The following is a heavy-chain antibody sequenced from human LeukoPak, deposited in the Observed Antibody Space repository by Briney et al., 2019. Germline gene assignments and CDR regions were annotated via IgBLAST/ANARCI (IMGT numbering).Heavy chain of an antibody. CDR3: ARAYYYDSGGFFSYFDS. CDR1: GFTFSSYE. CDR2: ISSSGGTT. D-gene: IGHD3-22*01. Sequence: GGSLRLSCAASGFTFSSYEMNWVRQAPGKGLEWVSDISSSGGTTYYATSVKGRFTISRDNAKNSLYLQMNNLRAEDTAVYYCARAYYYDSGGFFSYFDSWGQGTPVTVSS. V-gene: IGHV3-48*03. J-gene: IGHJ4*02.